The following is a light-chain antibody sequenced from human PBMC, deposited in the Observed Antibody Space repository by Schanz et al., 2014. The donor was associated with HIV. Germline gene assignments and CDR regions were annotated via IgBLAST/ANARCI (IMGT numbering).Light chain of an antibody. CDR3: QQYNDWPLT. V-gene: IGKV3-15*01. CDR1: QNVNSN. CDR2: GAS. Sequence: EIVMTQSPATLSVSPGERATLFCRASQNVNSNLAWYQQKPGQAPRLLFYGASTRANGIPARFSGSGSETAFTLTISSLQSEDFALYYCQQYNDWPLTFGGGTKVEIK. J-gene: IGKJ4*01.